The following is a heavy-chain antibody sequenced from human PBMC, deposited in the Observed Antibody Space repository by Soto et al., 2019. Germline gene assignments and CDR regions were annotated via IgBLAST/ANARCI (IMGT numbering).Heavy chain of an antibody. D-gene: IGHD6-19*01. CDR2: INPSGGST. CDR1: GYTFTSYY. Sequence: ASVKVSCKASGYTFTSYYMHWVRQAPGQGLEWMGIINPSGGSTSYAQKFQGRVTMTRDTSTSTVYMELSSLRSEDTAVYYCASFIAVAGPTKTTNFDYWGQGTLVTVSS. V-gene: IGHV1-46*01. CDR3: ASFIAVAGPTKTTNFDY. J-gene: IGHJ4*02.